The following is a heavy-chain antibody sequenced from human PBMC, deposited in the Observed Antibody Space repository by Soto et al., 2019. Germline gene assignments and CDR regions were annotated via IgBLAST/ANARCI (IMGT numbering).Heavy chain of an antibody. CDR3: ARDVGNYVPYYYGMDV. V-gene: IGHV3-30*03. Sequence: QAQLVESGGGVVQPGRSLRLSCAASEFTFNTYAMHWVRQAPGKGLEWVAVIAYDGNDKYYADSVKGRFTISRDNSKNALYLQMNTLRPEDTAMYYSARDVGNYVPYYYGMDVWGQGTTVTVSS. CDR2: IAYDGNDK. CDR1: EFTFNTYA. J-gene: IGHJ6*02. D-gene: IGHD1-7*01.